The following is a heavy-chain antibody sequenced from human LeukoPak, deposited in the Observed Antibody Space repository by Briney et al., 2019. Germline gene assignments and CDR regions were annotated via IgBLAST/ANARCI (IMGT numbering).Heavy chain of an antibody. CDR1: GYTLTELS. CDR2: FDPEDGET. J-gene: IGHJ4*02. Sequence: ASVKVSCKVSGYTLTELSMHWVRQAPGKGLEWMGGFDPEDGETIYAQKFQGRVTMTEDTSTDTAYMELSSLRSEDTAVYYCATVWGGHSGSYYEGNYFDYWGQGTLVTVSS. CDR3: ATVWGGHSGSYYEGNYFDY. V-gene: IGHV1-24*01. D-gene: IGHD1-26*01.